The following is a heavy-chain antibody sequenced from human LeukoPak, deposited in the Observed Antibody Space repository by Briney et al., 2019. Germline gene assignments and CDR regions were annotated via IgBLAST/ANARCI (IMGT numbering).Heavy chain of an antibody. J-gene: IGHJ4*02. CDR3: AKGGKWNVTPFDY. V-gene: IGHV3-23*01. D-gene: IGHD1-1*01. CDR1: GFTFTSYS. Sequence: GGSLRLSCAASGFTFTSYSMNWVRQAPGKGLEWVSTISGGGGSTYYADSVKGRFTISRDNSKNTLYLQVNSLRAEDTAVYYCAKGGKWNVTPFDYWGQGTLVTVSS. CDR2: ISGGGGST.